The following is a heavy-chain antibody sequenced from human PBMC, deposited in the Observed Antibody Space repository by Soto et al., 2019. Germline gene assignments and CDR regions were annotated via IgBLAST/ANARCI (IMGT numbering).Heavy chain of an antibody. CDR2: INHSGST. CDR3: ARAAIAVAGTRIVGGCNWFDP. V-gene: IGHV4-34*01. J-gene: IGHJ5*02. CDR1: GGSFSGYY. D-gene: IGHD6-19*01. Sequence: SSETLSLTCGVYGGSFSGYYWSWIRQPPGKGLEWIGEINHSGSTNYNPSLKSRVTISVDTSKNQFSLKLSSVTAADTAVYYCARAAIAVAGTRIVGGCNWFDPWGQGTLVTVSS.